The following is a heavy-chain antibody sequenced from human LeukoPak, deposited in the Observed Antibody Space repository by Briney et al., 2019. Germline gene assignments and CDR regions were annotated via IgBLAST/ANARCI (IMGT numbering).Heavy chain of an antibody. Sequence: GGSLRLSCAASGFTFSSYAMSWVRQAPGKGLEWVSAISGSGGSTYYADSVKGRFTISRDNSKNTLYLQMNSLRAEDTAVYYCAKEGYSSSWYPNPALDYWGQGTLVTVSS. D-gene: IGHD6-13*01. CDR2: ISGSGGST. V-gene: IGHV3-23*01. CDR1: GFTFSSYA. CDR3: AKEGYSSSWYPNPALDY. J-gene: IGHJ4*02.